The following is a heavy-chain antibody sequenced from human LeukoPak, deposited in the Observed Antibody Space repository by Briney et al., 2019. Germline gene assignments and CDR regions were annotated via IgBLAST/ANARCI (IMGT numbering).Heavy chain of an antibody. D-gene: IGHD2-21*02. J-gene: IGHJ6*02. CDR3: ARSRRMGGGDPRDYGMDV. Sequence: SVKVSCKASGGTFSSYAISWVRQAPGQGLEWMGGIIPIFGTANYAQKFQGRVTITADESTSTAYKELSSLRSEDTAVYYCARSRRMGGGDPRDYGMDVWGQGTTVTVSS. CDR2: IIPIFGTA. V-gene: IGHV1-69*13. CDR1: GGTFSSYA.